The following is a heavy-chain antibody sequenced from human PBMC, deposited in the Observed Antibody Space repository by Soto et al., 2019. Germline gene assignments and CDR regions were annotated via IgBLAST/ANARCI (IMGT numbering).Heavy chain of an antibody. CDR2: ISSSGSTV. CDR1: GFTFSFSE. CDR3: AREGSYDTLDY. D-gene: IGHD3-22*01. V-gene: IGHV3-48*03. J-gene: IGHJ4*02. Sequence: PGGSLRLSFVASGFTFSFSEMNWVRLAPGKGLEGGSYISSSGSTVYYADSVGGRLTISRDNAKNSLFLQMNSLRAEDTALYYCAREGSYDTLDYWGLGTLVTVSS.